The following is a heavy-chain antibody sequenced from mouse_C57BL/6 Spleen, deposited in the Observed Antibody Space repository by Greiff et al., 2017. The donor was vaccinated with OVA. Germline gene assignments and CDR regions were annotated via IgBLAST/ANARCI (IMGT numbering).Heavy chain of an antibody. J-gene: IGHJ4*01. CDR2: IHPNSGST. Sequence: QVQLQQPGAELVKPGASVKLSCKASGYTFTSYWMHWVKQRPGQGLEWIGMIHPNSGSTNYNEKLKSKATLTVDKSSSTAYMQLSSLTSEDSAVDYCARSNDGYGDYAMDYWGQGTSVTVSS. D-gene: IGHD2-3*01. V-gene: IGHV1-64*01. CDR1: GYTFTSYW. CDR3: ARSNDGYGDYAMDY.